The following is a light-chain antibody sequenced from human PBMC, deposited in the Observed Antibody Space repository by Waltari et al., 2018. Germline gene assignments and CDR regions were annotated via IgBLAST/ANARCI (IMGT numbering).Light chain of an antibody. J-gene: IGLJ2*01. V-gene: IGLV1-44*01. CDR2: SNN. CDR1: RSNIERTT. Sequence: QSVLTQAPSASGTPGRRATLSLSGSRSNIERTTVNRYHLLPGTAPKLLIYSNNQRPSGVPDRFSGSKSGTSASLAISGLQSEDEAEYSCAVWDDSLSGVVFGGGTKLTVL. CDR3: AVWDDSLSGVV.